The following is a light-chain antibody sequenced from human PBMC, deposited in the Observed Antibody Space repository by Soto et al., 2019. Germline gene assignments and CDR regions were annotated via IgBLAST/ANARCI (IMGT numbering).Light chain of an antibody. Sequence: DIQMTQSPSSLSASVGERVTITCRASQSISNYLNWYQQKPGKAPKLLIYATSSMQSGVPSRFSGSGYGTDFTLTISSLQPEDFATYYCQQSYSSPSGLTFGGGTKVDIK. V-gene: IGKV1-39*01. CDR3: QQSYSSPSGLT. J-gene: IGKJ4*01. CDR1: QSISNY. CDR2: ATS.